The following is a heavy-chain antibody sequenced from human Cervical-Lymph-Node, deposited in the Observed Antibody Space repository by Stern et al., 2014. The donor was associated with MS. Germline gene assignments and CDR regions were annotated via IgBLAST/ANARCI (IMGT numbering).Heavy chain of an antibody. CDR2: FESEDDEP. J-gene: IGHJ3*02. CDR3: ATWQHLGAMDI. CDR1: GHSLSDLS. V-gene: IGHV1-24*01. Sequence: QMQLVQSGAEVKKPGASLKVSCKVSGHSLSDLSIQWVRQAPGKGLEWMGTFESEDDEPMYAQEFQGRVAMTEDTSTDTAYMELSSLRSEDTAVYFCATWQHLGAMDIWGQGTMVTVSS. D-gene: IGHD1-26*01.